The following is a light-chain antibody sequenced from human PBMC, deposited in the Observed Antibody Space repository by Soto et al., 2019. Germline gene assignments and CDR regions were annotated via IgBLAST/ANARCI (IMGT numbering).Light chain of an antibody. CDR2: AAS. J-gene: IGKJ3*01. V-gene: IGKV1-9*01. CDR1: QDITSY. CDR3: QQLNSYPLT. Sequence: DHQRTQSPSTLTASVGDSVTITCRASQDITSYLSWYQQKPGKAPKPLIYAASTLQSGVPSRFSGSGSGTEFTLTISSLQPEDFATYYCQQLNSYPLTFGPGTKVDIK.